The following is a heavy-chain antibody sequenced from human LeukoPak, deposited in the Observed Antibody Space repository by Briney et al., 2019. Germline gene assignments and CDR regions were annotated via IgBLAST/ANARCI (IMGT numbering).Heavy chain of an antibody. CDR2: TWYDGSNK. CDR3: ARALLVRNGYNYSPNYFDY. D-gene: IGHD5-24*01. J-gene: IGHJ4*02. V-gene: IGHV3-33*01. Sequence: GGSLRLSCAASGFTFSNYGMHWVRQAPGKGLEWVAVTWYDGSNKYYADSVKGRFTISRDNSKNTLYLQMNSLRAEDTAVYYCARALLVRNGYNYSPNYFDYWGQGTLVTVSS. CDR1: GFTFSNYG.